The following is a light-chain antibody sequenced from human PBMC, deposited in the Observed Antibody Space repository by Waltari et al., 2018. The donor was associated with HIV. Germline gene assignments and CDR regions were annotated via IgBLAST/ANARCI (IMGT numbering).Light chain of an antibody. CDR2: GAS. CDR1: PAIGND. V-gene: IGKV1-6*01. CDR3: LQDYNYPWT. J-gene: IGKJ1*01. Sequence: AIQMTQSPPPLSASVGDRVTLTCRASPAIGNDLDWYQQKPGKAPKLLIYGASTLQSGVPSRFSGSGSGTDFTLTISRLQPEDFATYFCLQDYNYPWTFGQGTKVEIK.